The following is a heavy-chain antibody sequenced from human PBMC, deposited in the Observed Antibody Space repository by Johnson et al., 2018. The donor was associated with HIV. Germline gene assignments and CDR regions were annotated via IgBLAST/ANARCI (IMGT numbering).Heavy chain of an antibody. V-gene: IGHV3-66*01. J-gene: IGHJ3*02. D-gene: IGHD1-20*01. Sequence: MQLVESGGGLVQPGGSLRVSCAASGFTVSSNFMTWVRQAPGKGLEWVSVIYRGGSTYYADSVKGRFTISRDTSKNTLYLQMNSLRAEDTAVYYCARDRTITGNDPFDIWGQGTMVTVSS. CDR3: ARDRTITGNDPFDI. CDR1: GFTVSSNF. CDR2: IYRGGST.